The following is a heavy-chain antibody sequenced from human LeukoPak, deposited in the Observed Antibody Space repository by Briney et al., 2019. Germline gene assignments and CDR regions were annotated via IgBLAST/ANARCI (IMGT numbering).Heavy chain of an antibody. Sequence: ASVKVSCKASGYTFSSDGISWVRQAPGQGLEWMGWISSYNGNTKYAEKFQGRVTMTTDTSTSTAYMELRSLRSDDTAVYYCARGFDWLEVYFDYWGQGTLVTVSS. CDR3: ARGFDWLEVYFDY. CDR2: ISSYNGNT. J-gene: IGHJ4*02. D-gene: IGHD3-9*01. V-gene: IGHV1-18*01. CDR1: GYTFSSDG.